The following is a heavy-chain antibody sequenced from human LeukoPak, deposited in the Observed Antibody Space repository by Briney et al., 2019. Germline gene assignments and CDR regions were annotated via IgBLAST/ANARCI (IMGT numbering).Heavy chain of an antibody. CDR2: ISSSGSTI. D-gene: IGHD6-13*01. V-gene: IGHV3-11*01. CDR1: GFTFSDYY. Sequence: GGSLRLSCAASGFTFSDYYMSWIRRAPGKGLGWVSYISSSGSTIYYADSVKGRFTISRDNAKNSLYLQMNSLRAEDTAVYYCARDRDSSSWYYFDYWGQGTLVTVSS. J-gene: IGHJ4*02. CDR3: ARDRDSSSWYYFDY.